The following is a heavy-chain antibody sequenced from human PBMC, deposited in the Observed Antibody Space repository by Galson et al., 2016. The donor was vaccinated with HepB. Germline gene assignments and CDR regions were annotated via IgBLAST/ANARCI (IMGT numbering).Heavy chain of an antibody. CDR3: ARDSCSGGVCYCEY. Sequence: SCKASGYTFSKFGINWVRQAPGQGLEWMGWVSGDNVDTNYAENIQTRVTMTTDTSTSTAYMELRTLTSDDTAVYYCARDSCSGGVCYCEYWGQGTLVTVSS. CDR2: VSGDNVDT. CDR1: GYTFSKFG. V-gene: IGHV1-18*01. D-gene: IGHD2-8*02. J-gene: IGHJ4*02.